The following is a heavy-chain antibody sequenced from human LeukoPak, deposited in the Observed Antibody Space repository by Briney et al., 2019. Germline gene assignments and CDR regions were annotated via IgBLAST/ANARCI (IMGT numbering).Heavy chain of an antibody. CDR2: IYYSGST. D-gene: IGHD3-22*01. CDR1: GGSMSSYY. Sequence: SETLSLTCSVSGGSMSSYYWSWIRQPPGRGLEWIGHIYYSGSTNYNPSLKSRVTISVDTSKTQFSLRLNSVTAADTAVYYCAREGGYDSSGSSQDYWGQGALVTVSS. V-gene: IGHV4-59*12. J-gene: IGHJ4*02. CDR3: AREGGYDSSGSSQDY.